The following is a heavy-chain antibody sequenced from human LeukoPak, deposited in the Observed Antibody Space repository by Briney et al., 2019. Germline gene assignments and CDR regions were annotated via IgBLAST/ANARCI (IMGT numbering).Heavy chain of an antibody. CDR2: IYPGDSDT. D-gene: IGHD5-18*01. J-gene: IGHJ4*02. CDR1: GYSFTSYW. V-gene: IGHV5-51*01. CDR3: ARHGVSALVGDTASHYDY. Sequence: GESLKISCKGSGYSFTSYWIGWVRQMPGKGLEWMGIIYPGDSDTRYSPSFQGQVTISADKSISTAYLQWSSLKASDTAMYYCARHGVSALVGDTASHYDYWGQGTLVTVSS.